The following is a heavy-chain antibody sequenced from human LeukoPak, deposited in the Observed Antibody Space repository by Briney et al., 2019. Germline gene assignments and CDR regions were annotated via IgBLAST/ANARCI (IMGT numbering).Heavy chain of an antibody. CDR1: GYTFTGYY. CDR3: ARGPWFYDSSGYSDY. Sequence: EASVKVSCKASGYTFTGYYMHWVRQAPGPGLEWIGWINPNSGGTNYAQKFQGRVTMTRDTSISTAYMELSRLRSDDTAVYYCARGPWFYDSSGYSDYWGQGTLVTVSS. CDR2: INPNSGGT. D-gene: IGHD3-22*01. J-gene: IGHJ4*02. V-gene: IGHV1-2*02.